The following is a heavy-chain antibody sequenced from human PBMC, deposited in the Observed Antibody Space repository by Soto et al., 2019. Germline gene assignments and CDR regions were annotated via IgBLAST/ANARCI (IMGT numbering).Heavy chain of an antibody. CDR1: GGTFSSYA. V-gene: IGHV1-69*13. CDR2: IIPIFGTA. Sequence: SVKVSCKASGGTFSSYAISWVRQAPGQGLEWMGGIIPIFGTANYAQKFQGRVTITADESTSTAYMELSSLRSEDTAVYYCARDSSGRGWFDPWGQGTLVTVSS. D-gene: IGHD6-19*01. CDR3: ARDSSGRGWFDP. J-gene: IGHJ5*02.